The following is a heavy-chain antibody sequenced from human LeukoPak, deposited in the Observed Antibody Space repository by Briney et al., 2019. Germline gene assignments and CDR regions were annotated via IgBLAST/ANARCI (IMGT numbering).Heavy chain of an antibody. CDR2: IYYSGST. Sequence: PSETLSLTCTVSGGSISSYYWSWIRQPPGKGLEWIGYIYYSGSTNYNPSLKSRVTISVDTSKNQFSLKLSSVAAADMAVYYCARHWPYYYDSSGYLAFDIWGQGTMVTVSS. V-gene: IGHV4-59*08. CDR1: GGSISSYY. D-gene: IGHD3-22*01. CDR3: ARHWPYYYDSSGYLAFDI. J-gene: IGHJ3*02.